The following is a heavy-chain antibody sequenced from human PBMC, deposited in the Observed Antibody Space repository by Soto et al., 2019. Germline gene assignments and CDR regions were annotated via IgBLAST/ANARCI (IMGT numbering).Heavy chain of an antibody. V-gene: IGHV6-1*01. D-gene: IGHD3-9*01. CDR1: GDSVSSNSAA. Sequence: SQTLSLTCASSGDSVSSNSAAWNWIRQSPSRGLEWLGRTYYRSKWYNDYAVSVKSRITINPDTSKNQFSLQLNSVTPEDTAVYYCATSPLDYDILSVYYLGLRDAFDIRGPGTMVT. CDR2: TYYRSKWYN. J-gene: IGHJ3*02. CDR3: ATSPLDYDILSVYYLGLRDAFDI.